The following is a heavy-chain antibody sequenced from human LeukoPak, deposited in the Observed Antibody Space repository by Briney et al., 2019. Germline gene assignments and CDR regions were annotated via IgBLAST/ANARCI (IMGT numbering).Heavy chain of an antibody. CDR1: GFTFSSYA. V-gene: IGHV3-23*01. J-gene: IGHJ4*02. D-gene: IGHD6-19*01. CDR3: AKSLSSGWLYYFDY. Sequence: GGSPRLSCEVSGFTFSSYAMSWVRQAPGKGLEWVSVIGGSGGNIHYADSVKGRFTISRDNSKNTVYLQMNSLRDEDTAVYFCAKSLSSGWLYYFDYWGQGTLVTVSS. CDR2: IGGSGGNI.